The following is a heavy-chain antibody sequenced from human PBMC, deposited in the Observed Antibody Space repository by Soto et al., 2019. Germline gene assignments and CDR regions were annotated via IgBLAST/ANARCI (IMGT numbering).Heavy chain of an antibody. V-gene: IGHV1-3*01. CDR3: ARDYYGSGSYYPSYYYYYGMDV. CDR1: GYTFTSYA. J-gene: IGHJ6*02. CDR2: INAGNGNT. Sequence: GASVKVSCKASGYTFTSYAMHWVRQAPGQRLEWMGWINAGNGNTKYSQKFQGRVTITRDTSASTAYMELSSLRSEDTAVYYCARDYYGSGSYYPSYYYYYGMDVWGQGTTVTVSS. D-gene: IGHD3-10*01.